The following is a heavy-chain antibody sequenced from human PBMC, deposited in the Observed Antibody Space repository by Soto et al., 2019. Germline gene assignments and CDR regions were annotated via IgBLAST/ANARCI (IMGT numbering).Heavy chain of an antibody. Sequence: PSETLSLTCTVSGGSISSYYWSWIRQPPGKGLEWIGYIYYSGSTNYNPSLKSRVTISVDTSKNQFSLKLSSVTAADTAVYYCARVLTVYYQAYSYSSMAVWGKGTRATVPS. J-gene: IGHJ6*03. CDR2: IYYSGST. D-gene: IGHD3-9*01. CDR1: GGSISSYY. V-gene: IGHV4-59*01. CDR3: ARVLTVYYQAYSYSSMAV.